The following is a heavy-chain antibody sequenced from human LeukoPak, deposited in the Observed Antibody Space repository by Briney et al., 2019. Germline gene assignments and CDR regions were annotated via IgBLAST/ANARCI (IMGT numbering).Heavy chain of an antibody. CDR3: AKDKAVDTAMAPVFDY. CDR2: ISWNSGSI. V-gene: IGHV3-9*01. CDR1: GFTFDDYA. J-gene: IGHJ4*02. D-gene: IGHD5-18*01. Sequence: GGSLRLPCAASGFTFDDYAMHWVRQAPGKGLEWVSGISWNSGSIGYADSVKGRFTISRDNAKNSLYLQMNSLRAEDTALYYCAKDKAVDTAMAPVFDYWGQGTLVTVSS.